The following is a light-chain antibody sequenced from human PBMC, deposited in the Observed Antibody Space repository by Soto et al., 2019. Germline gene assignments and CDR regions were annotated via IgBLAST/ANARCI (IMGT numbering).Light chain of an antibody. J-gene: IGKJ2*01. CDR2: GAS. CDR3: QQYGRSPFT. V-gene: IGKV3-15*01. CDR1: QSVRSN. Sequence: EVELTQSPDILSVSPGETATLSCRASQSVRSNLAWYQQKPGQAPRLLIYGASTRATGIPARFSGSGSGREFTLTISSLQSEDFGLYYCQQYGRSPFTFGQGTKLQIK.